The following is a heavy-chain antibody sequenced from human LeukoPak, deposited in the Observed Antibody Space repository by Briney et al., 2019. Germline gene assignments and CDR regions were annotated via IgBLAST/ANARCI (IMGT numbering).Heavy chain of an antibody. V-gene: IGHV3-66*01. CDR1: GFTVSSNY. J-gene: IGHJ4*02. Sequence: GGSLRLSCAASGFTVSSNYMSWVRQAPGKGLEWVSVIYSGGSTYYADSVKGRFTISRDNAKNSLYLQMNSLRAEDTAVYYCARDGTYYYDSSGYGPPYYFDYWGQGTLVTVSS. CDR3: ARDGTYYYDSSGYGPPYYFDY. CDR2: IYSGGST. D-gene: IGHD3-22*01.